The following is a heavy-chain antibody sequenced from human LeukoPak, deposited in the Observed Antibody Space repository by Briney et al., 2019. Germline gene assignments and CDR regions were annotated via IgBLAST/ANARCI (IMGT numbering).Heavy chain of an antibody. J-gene: IGHJ4*02. Sequence: PGGSLRLSCAASGFTVSSNYMSWVRQAPGKGLEWVSVIYSGGSTYYADSVKGRFTISRDNSKNTLYLQMNSLRAEDTAVYYCARDLPRSGWFYYFDYWGQGTLVTVSS. CDR2: IYSGGST. D-gene: IGHD6-19*01. V-gene: IGHV3-53*01. CDR1: GFTVSSNY. CDR3: ARDLPRSGWFYYFDY.